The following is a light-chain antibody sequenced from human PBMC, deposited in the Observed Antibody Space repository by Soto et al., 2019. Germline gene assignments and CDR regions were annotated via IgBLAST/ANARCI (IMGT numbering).Light chain of an antibody. V-gene: IGKV1-27*01. Sequence: DIQMTQSPSSLSASVGDRVTITCRARQGISNYLAWYQQKPGKVPKLLIYAASTLQSGVPSRFSGSGSGTDFTLTISSLQPEDVATYYCQKNNSAPRTFGQGTMVDIK. CDR2: AAS. CDR1: QGISNY. CDR3: QKNNSAPRT. J-gene: IGKJ1*01.